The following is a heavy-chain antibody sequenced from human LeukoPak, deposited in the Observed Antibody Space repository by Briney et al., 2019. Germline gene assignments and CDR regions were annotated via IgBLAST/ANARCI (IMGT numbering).Heavy chain of an antibody. CDR3: ARTTMGRPQQSDY. J-gene: IGHJ4*02. D-gene: IGHD6-13*01. CDR1: GYTFTSYD. CDR2: MNPNSGNT. V-gene: IGHV1-8*01. Sequence: ASVKVSCKASGYTFTSYDIHWVRQATGQGLEWMGWMNPNSGNTGYAQKFQGRVTMTRNTSISTAYMELSSLRSEDTAVYYCARTTMGRPQQSDYWGQGTLVTVSS.